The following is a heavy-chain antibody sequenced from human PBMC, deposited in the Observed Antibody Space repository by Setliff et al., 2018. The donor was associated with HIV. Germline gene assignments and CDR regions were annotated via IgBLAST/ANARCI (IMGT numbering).Heavy chain of an antibody. CDR1: GGSINSHY. Sequence: PSETLSLTCTVSGGSINSHYWSWIRQPPGKGLEWIGYIYYTGSTNYNPSLKSRVTISVDTSKNQFSLKLTSVTAADTAVYFCARAQTRPSHNYSYYMDVWGKGTTVTVSS. J-gene: IGHJ6*03. CDR3: ARAQTRPSHNYSYYMDV. CDR2: IYYTGST. V-gene: IGHV4-59*11.